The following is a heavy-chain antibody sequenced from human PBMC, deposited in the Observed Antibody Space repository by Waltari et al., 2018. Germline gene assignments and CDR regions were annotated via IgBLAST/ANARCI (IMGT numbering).Heavy chain of an antibody. J-gene: IGHJ4*02. Sequence: EVQLVESGGGLVQPGGSLRLSCVASGFTFRNYEVNWVRQAPWKGLEVVSYISSDGGAIYYADSVKGRFTIARDNAKSSLYLHMSSLRAEDTAVYYCARATYYYSGGYWDYWGQGTLVTVSS. D-gene: IGHD3-22*01. CDR1: GFTFRNYE. CDR2: ISSDGGAI. CDR3: ARATYYYSGGYWDY. V-gene: IGHV3-48*03.